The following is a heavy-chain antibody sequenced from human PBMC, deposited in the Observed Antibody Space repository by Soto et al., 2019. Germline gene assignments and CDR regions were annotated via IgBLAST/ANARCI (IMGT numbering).Heavy chain of an antibody. V-gene: IGHV4-4*02. Sequence: QVQLQESGPGLVKPSGTLSLSCAVSGGSISSSHWWTWVRQPPGKGLEWIGEIYHSGSTNYNPSLKVRVTISVDTSRNQFSLNLGSVTAADTAVYYCASSGGGEDYRGQGILVTVSS. J-gene: IGHJ4*02. CDR3: ASSGGGEDY. CDR2: IYHSGST. D-gene: IGHD3-16*01. CDR1: GGSISSSHW.